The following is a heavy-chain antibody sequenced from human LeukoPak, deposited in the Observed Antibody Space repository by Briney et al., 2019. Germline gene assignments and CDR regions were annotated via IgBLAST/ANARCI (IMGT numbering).Heavy chain of an antibody. CDR3: ARARRGYSYGYRLSPFDY. J-gene: IGHJ4*02. V-gene: IGHV1-69*13. Sequence: GASVKVSCKASGYTFTSYGISWVRQAPGQGLEWMGGIIPIFGTANYAQKFQGRVTITADESTSTAYMELSSLRSEDTAVYYCARARRGYSYGYRLSPFDYWGQGTLVTVSS. CDR2: IIPIFGTA. CDR1: GYTFTSYG. D-gene: IGHD5-18*01.